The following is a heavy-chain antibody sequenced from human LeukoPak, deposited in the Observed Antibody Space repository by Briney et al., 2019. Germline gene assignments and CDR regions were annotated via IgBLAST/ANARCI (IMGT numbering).Heavy chain of an antibody. D-gene: IGHD5-18*01. J-gene: IGHJ4*02. Sequence: SETLSLTCAVYGGSFSGYYWSWIRQPPGKGLEWIGEINHSGSTNYNPSLKSRVTISVDTSKNQFSLKLSSVTAADTAVYYCATTLPTSQLWLRFFDYWGQGTLVTVSS. CDR2: INHSGST. CDR3: ATTLPTSQLWLRFFDY. V-gene: IGHV4-34*01. CDR1: GGSFSGYY.